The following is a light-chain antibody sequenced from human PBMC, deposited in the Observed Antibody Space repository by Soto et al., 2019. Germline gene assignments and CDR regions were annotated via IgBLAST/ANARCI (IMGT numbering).Light chain of an antibody. Sequence: EIVLTQSPATLSLSPGERATLSCRASQSVSIYLTWYQQKPGQAPRLLIYDASKRATGIPARFSGSGSGTDFTLTISSLESEDFAVYSCQQRSNWPLTFGGGTKVEIK. V-gene: IGKV3-11*01. J-gene: IGKJ4*01. CDR1: QSVSIY. CDR2: DAS. CDR3: QQRSNWPLT.